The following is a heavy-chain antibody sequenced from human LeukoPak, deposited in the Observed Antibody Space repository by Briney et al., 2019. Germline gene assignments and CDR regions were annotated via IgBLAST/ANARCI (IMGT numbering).Heavy chain of an antibody. CDR3: ARRSRDGYRRNAFDI. CDR1: GFTFDDYA. D-gene: IGHD5-24*01. J-gene: IGHJ3*02. V-gene: IGHV3-9*01. CDR2: ISWNSGSI. Sequence: GGSLRLSCAASGFTFDDYAMHWVRQAPGKGLEWVSGISWNSGSIGYADSVKGRFTISRDNAKNSLYLQMNSLRAEDTAVYYCARRSRDGYRRNAFDIWGQGTMVTVSS.